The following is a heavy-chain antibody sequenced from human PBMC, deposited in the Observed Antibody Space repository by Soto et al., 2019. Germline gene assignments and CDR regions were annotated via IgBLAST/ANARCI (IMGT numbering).Heavy chain of an antibody. V-gene: IGHV3-23*01. CDR1: GFTFSSYA. J-gene: IGHJ4*02. CDR2: ISGSGGST. CDR3: AKDLLPLKIRLQSDY. Sequence: PGGSLRLSCAASGFTFSSYAMSWVRQAPGKGLEWVSAISGSGGSTYYADSVKGRFTISRDNSKNTLYLQMNSLRAEDTAVYYCAKDLLPLKIRLQSDYWGQGILVTVSS. D-gene: IGHD5-18*01.